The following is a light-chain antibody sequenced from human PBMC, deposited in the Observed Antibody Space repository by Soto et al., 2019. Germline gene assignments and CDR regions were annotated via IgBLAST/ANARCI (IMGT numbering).Light chain of an antibody. CDR3: CSYAGSSTFERV. J-gene: IGLJ2*01. CDR1: SSDVGSYNL. V-gene: IGLV2-23*03. Sequence: QSALTQPASVSGSPGQSITISCTGTSSDVGSYNLVSWYQQHPGKAPKLMIYEGSKRPSGVSNRFSGSKSGNTASLTISGLQAEDEADYYCCSYAGSSTFERVFGGGTQLTV. CDR2: EGS.